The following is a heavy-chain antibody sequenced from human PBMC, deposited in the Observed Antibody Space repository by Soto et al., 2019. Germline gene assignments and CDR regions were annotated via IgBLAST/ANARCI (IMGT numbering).Heavy chain of an antibody. J-gene: IGHJ4*02. Sequence: EVQLVESGGGLVQPGGSLRLSCAASGFTFSSYWMSWVRQAPGKGLEWVANIKQDGSEKYYVDSVKGRFTISRDNAKNSLYLQMNSLRAEDTAVYYCARVSSIRWLVIHYFDHWGQGTLVTVSS. D-gene: IGHD6-19*01. V-gene: IGHV3-7*03. CDR3: ARVSSIRWLVIHYFDH. CDR2: IKQDGSEK. CDR1: GFTFSSYW.